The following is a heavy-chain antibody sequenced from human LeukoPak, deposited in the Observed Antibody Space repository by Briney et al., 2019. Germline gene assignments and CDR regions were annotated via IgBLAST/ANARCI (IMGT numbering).Heavy chain of an antibody. CDR1: GFTFNTYA. CDR3: AMLYCSAGSCYTGLGNAFDI. J-gene: IGHJ3*02. V-gene: IGHV3-23*01. CDR2: ISGNGRST. D-gene: IGHD2-15*01. Sequence: PGGSLRLSCAASGFTFNTYAMSWVRQAPGKGLEWVSVISGNGRSTYYADSVKGRFTISRDNSKDTLYLQMNSLRAEDTAVYYCAMLYCSAGSCYTGLGNAFDIWGQGTMVTVSS.